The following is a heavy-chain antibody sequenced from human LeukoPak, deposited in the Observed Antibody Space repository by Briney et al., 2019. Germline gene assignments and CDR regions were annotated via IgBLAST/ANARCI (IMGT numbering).Heavy chain of an antibody. CDR3: ARGPKLYYDFWSGYYQIPPKSPPPFDY. D-gene: IGHD3-3*01. Sequence: SETLSLTCTVSGGSISSGSYYWSWIRQPAGKGLEWIGRIYTSGSTNYNPSLKSRVTISVDTSKNQFSLKLSSVTAADTAVYYCARGPKLYYDFWSGYYQIPPKSPPPFDYWGQGTLVTVSS. CDR2: IYTSGST. J-gene: IGHJ4*02. V-gene: IGHV4-61*02. CDR1: GGSISSGSYY.